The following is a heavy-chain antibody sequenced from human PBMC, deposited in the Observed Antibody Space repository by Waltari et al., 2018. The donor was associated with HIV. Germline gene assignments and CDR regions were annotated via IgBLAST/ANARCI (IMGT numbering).Heavy chain of an antibody. D-gene: IGHD3-10*01. V-gene: IGHV1-2*02. CDR2: INPNSGGT. J-gene: IGHJ4*02. CDR1: GYTFTGYY. CDR3: ARADYYGSGSQDY. Sequence: QVQLVQSGAEVKKPGASVKVSCKASGYTFTGYYMHWVRQAPGQGLEWMGWINPNSGGTNYAQKFQGRVTMTRDMSISTAHMELSRLRSDDTAVYYCARADYYGSGSQDYWGQGTLVTVSS.